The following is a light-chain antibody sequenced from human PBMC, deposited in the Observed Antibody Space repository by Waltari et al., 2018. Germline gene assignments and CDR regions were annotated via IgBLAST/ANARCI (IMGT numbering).Light chain of an antibody. J-gene: IGKJ1*01. V-gene: IGKV1-5*03. Sequence: DIQMTQSPSTLSASVGDRVIITCRASQSISRWSAWYQHKPGKAPNLLIYKASSLESGVPSRFSGSGYGTEFNLTISSLQPDDFATYYCQQSNTFSRTFGQGTKVE. CDR2: KAS. CDR3: QQSNTFSRT. CDR1: QSISRW.